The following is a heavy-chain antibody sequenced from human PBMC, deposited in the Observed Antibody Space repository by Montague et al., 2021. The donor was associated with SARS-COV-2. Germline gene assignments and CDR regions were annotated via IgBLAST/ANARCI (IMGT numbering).Heavy chain of an antibody. Sequence: SETLSLTCTVSFGSIGTYYWSWIRQPPGKGLEWIGFIFYNGSTKYNPSLKRRVSISLDTSKNQFSLKLSSVTAADTAVYYCARQDAWAYCGDECYRGWFDSRGQGTLVTVSS. CDR3: ARQDAWAYCGDECYRGWFDS. D-gene: IGHD2-21*01. CDR1: FGSIGTYY. J-gene: IGHJ5*01. V-gene: IGHV4-59*01. CDR2: IFYNGST.